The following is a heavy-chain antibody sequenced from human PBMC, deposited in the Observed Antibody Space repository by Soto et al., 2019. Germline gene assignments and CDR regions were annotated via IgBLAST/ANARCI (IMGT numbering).Heavy chain of an antibody. CDR2: IYHSGST. D-gene: IGHD6-6*01. Sequence: SETLSLTCAVSGGSISSGGYSWSWIRQPPGKGLEWIGYIYHSGSTYYNPSLKSRVTISVDRSKNQFSLKLSSVTAADTAVYYCARGLSIAARPDGFDPWGQGTLVTVSS. J-gene: IGHJ5*02. CDR3: ARGLSIAARPDGFDP. V-gene: IGHV4-30-2*01. CDR1: GGSISSGGYS.